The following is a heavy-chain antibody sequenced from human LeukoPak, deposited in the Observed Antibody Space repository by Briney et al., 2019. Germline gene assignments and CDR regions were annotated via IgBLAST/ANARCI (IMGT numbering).Heavy chain of an antibody. D-gene: IGHD3-10*01. CDR3: ARVLWFGHLYNWFDP. J-gene: IGHJ5*02. Sequence: GASVKVSCKASGYTFTDYDIHWVRQAPGQRLEWMGWISGGGGTGIYSQNFQDRVTITWGTSATTAYMELNSLRSEDTAVYYCARVLWFGHLYNWFDPWGQGTLVTVSS. CDR1: GYTFTDYD. V-gene: IGHV1-3*01. CDR2: ISGGGGTG.